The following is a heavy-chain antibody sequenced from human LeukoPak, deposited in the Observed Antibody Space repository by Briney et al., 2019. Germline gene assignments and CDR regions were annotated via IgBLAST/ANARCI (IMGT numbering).Heavy chain of an antibody. CDR2: IWYDGSNK. D-gene: IGHD2-8*01. CDR3: ARYGVGMDV. J-gene: IGHJ6*04. CDR1: GFTFSSYG. V-gene: IGHV3-33*01. Sequence: PGRSLRLSCAASGFTFSSYGMHWVRQAPGKGLEWVAVIWYDGSNKYYADSVKGRFTISRDNSKNTLYLRMNSLRAEDTAVYYCARYGVGMDVWGKGTTVTVSS.